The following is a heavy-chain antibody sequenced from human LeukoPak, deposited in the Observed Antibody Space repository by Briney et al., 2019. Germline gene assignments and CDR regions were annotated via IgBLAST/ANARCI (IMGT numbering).Heavy chain of an antibody. CDR1: GGTFSSYA. J-gene: IGHJ5*02. D-gene: IGHD6-19*01. V-gene: IGHV1-69*05. CDR2: IIPIFGTA. Sequence: SVKVSCKASGGTFSSYAISWVRQAPGQGLEWMGGIIPIFGTANYAQKFQGRVTITTDESTNTAYMELSSLRSEDTAVYYCAREPPQSSSGWYNWFDPWGQGTLVTVSS. CDR3: AREPPQSSSGWYNWFDP.